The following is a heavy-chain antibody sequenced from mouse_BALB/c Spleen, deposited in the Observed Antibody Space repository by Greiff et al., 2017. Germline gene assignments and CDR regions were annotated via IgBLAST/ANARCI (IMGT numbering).Heavy chain of an antibody. CDR2: IYPGDGDT. J-gene: IGHJ2*01. CDR1: GYTFTSYW. Sequence: VKLQESGAELARPGASVKLSCKASGYTFTSYWMQWVKQRPGQGLEWIGAIYPGDGDTRYTQKFKGKATLTADKSSSTAYMQLSSLASEDSAVYYCARYDGYYGFDYWGQGTTLTVSS. CDR3: ARYDGYYGFDY. V-gene: IGHV1-87*01. D-gene: IGHD2-3*01.